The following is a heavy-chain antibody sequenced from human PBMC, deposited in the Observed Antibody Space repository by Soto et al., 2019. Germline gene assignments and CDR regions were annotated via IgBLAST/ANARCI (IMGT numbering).Heavy chain of an antibody. V-gene: IGHV3-30-3*01. D-gene: IGHD6-6*01. Sequence: LRLSCAASGFTFSSYAMHWVRQAPGKGLEWVAVISYDGSNKYYADSVKGRFTISRDNSKNTLYLQMNSLRAEDTAVYYCARDSSIAAFDYWGQGTLVTVSS. J-gene: IGHJ4*02. CDR3: ARDSSIAAFDY. CDR1: GFTFSSYA. CDR2: ISYDGSNK.